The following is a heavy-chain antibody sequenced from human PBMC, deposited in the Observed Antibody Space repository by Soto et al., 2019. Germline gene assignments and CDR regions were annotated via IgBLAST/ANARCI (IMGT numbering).Heavy chain of an antibody. CDR3: AGPLEDFWGGDIKH. Sequence: PGGSLRLSCAASGFTFSSYAMSWVRQAPGKGLEWVSDISGSGDRTSYADSVKGRFTISRDNSKSTLYLQMNSLRAEDTAVYYCAGPLEDFWGGDIKHWGQGTLVTVSS. D-gene: IGHD3-3*01. V-gene: IGHV3-23*01. CDR1: GFTFSSYA. CDR2: ISGSGDRT. J-gene: IGHJ4*02.